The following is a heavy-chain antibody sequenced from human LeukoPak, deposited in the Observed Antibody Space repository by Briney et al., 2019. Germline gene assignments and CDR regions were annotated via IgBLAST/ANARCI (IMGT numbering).Heavy chain of an antibody. Sequence: GGSLRLSCAASAFTFDEYAMHWVRQAPGKGLEWVSLISWDGAGTYYADSVRGRFTISRDNSKKSLYLQMNSLRPEDTALYYCAKSRRESYYMDVWGKGTTVTVS. V-gene: IGHV3-43D*04. CDR3: AKSRRESYYMDV. CDR2: ISWDGAGT. D-gene: IGHD6-6*01. J-gene: IGHJ6*03. CDR1: AFTFDEYA.